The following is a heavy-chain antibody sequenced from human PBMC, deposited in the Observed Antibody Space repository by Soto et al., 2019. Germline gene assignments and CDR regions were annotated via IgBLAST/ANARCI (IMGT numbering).Heavy chain of an antibody. CDR1: GGTFSSYA. CDR3: ADHDYSSSSRSGYGMDV. Sequence: QEQLGQSVAEVKKPGSSVKVSCKASGGTFSSYAISWVRQAPGQGLEWMGGIIPIFGTANYAQKFQGRVTITADEYTGTAYMELSSLRSEDTVVYYCADHDYSSSSRSGYGMDVWGQGTTVTVSS. J-gene: IGHJ6*02. CDR2: IIPIFGTA. D-gene: IGHD6-6*01. V-gene: IGHV1-69*01.